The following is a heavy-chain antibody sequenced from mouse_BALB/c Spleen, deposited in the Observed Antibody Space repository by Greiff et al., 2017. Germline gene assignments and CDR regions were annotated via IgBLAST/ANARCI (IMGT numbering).Heavy chain of an antibody. V-gene: IGHV3-6*02. J-gene: IGHJ2*01. CDR2: ISYDGSN. CDR3: ARDIGDYYGSSYGY. Sequence: DVKLQESGPGLVKPSQSLSLTCSVTGYSITSGYYWNWIRQFPGNKLEWMGYISYDGSNNYNPSLKNRISITRDTSKNQFFLKLNSVTTEDTATYYCARDIGDYYGSSYGYWGQGTTLTVSS. D-gene: IGHD1-1*01. CDR1: GYSITSGYY.